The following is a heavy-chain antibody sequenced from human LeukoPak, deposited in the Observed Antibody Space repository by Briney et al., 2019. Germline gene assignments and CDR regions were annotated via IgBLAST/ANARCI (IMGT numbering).Heavy chain of an antibody. CDR3: ARRQEYSSSQGFDY. J-gene: IGHJ4*02. CDR1: GGTFSSYA. Sequence: GASVKVSCKASGGTFSSYAISWVRQAPGQGLEWMGGIIPIFGTANYAQKFQGRVTITADESTSTAYMELSSLRSEDTAVYYCARRQEYSSSQGFDYWGQGTLVTVSS. D-gene: IGHD6-6*01. V-gene: IGHV1-69*13. CDR2: IIPIFGTA.